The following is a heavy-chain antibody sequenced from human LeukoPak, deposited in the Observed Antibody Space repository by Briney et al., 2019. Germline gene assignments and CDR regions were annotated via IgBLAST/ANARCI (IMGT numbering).Heavy chain of an antibody. CDR3: ARGPGSPSGDNYGRPLDY. CDR1: GGSISSYY. J-gene: IGHJ4*02. Sequence: PSETLSLTCTVSGGSISSYYWSWIRQAPGKGLEYVGYIYYSGNTNYNPSLNSRVTISVDTSKNQFSLKLSSVTAADTAVYYCARGPGSPSGDNYGRPLDYWGQGTLVTVSS. CDR2: IYYSGNT. D-gene: IGHD5-18*01. V-gene: IGHV4-59*01.